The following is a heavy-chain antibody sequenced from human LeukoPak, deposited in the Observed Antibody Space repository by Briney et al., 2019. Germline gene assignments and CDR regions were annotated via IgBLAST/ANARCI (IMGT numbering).Heavy chain of an antibody. CDR3: AREPAPFYCSSTSCSSVWFDP. CDR1: GGSISSGGYY. CDR2: IYHSGST. D-gene: IGHD2-2*01. J-gene: IGHJ5*02. Sequence: SETLSLTCTVSGGSISSGGYYWSWIRQPPGKGLEWIGYIYHSGSTYYNPSLKSRVTISEDRSKNQFSLKLSSVTAADTAVYYCAREPAPFYCSSTSCSSVWFDPWGQGTLVTVSS. V-gene: IGHV4-30-2*01.